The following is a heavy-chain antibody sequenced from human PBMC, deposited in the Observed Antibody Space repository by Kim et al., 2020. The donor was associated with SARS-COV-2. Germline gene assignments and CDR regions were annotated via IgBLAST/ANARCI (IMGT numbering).Heavy chain of an antibody. CDR1: GGTFISYA. CDR3: ARGGAGLQLRGLNY. Sequence: SVKVSCKASGGTFISYAISWVRQAPGQGLEWMGRIIPILGIANYAQKFQGRVTITADKSTSTAYMELSSLRSEDTAVYYCARGGAGLQLRGLNYWGQGTLVTVSS. V-gene: IGHV1-69*04. J-gene: IGHJ4*02. CDR2: IIPILGIA. D-gene: IGHD5-12*01.